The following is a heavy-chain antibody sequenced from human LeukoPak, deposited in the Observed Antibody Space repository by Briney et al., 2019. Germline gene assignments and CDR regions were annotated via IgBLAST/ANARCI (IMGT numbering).Heavy chain of an antibody. CDR2: IYHSGKT. CDR1: SDPISSSSYY. Sequence: SETLSLTCTVSSDPISSSSYYWGWIRQPPEKGLEWIGSIYHSGKTYYNTSLKSRVTISVDTSKNQFSLKLSSVTAADTAVYYCARHVYSSSSGVVDYWGQGTLVTVSS. V-gene: IGHV4-39*01. CDR3: ARHVYSSSSGVVDY. J-gene: IGHJ4*02. D-gene: IGHD6-6*01.